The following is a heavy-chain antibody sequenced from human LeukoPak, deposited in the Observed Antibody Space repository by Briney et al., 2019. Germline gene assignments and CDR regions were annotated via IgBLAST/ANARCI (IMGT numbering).Heavy chain of an antibody. J-gene: IGHJ4*02. V-gene: IGHV3-21*01. CDR2: ISSSSSYI. CDR3: ARARLRWERYFDY. D-gene: IGHD4-23*01. CDR1: RLTFSSYS. Sequence: GGSLRLSCAASRLTFSSYSMNWVRQAPGKWLEWVSSISSSSSYIYYADSVKGRFTISRDDGKNSLYLQMNSLRAEDTAVYYCARARLRWERYFDYWGQGTLVTVSS.